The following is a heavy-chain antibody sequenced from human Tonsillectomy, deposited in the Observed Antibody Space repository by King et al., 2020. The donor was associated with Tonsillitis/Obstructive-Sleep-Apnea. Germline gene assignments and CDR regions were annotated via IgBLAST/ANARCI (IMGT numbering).Heavy chain of an antibody. J-gene: IGHJ5*02. CDR1: GFTFDDHA. V-gene: IGHV3-9*01. D-gene: IGHD2-15*01. CDR2: ISWNSGSI. CDR3: AKDSRAAVTGDWFDP. Sequence: VQLVESGGGLVQPGRSLRLSCAASGFTFDDHAMHWVRQAPGKGLEWVSGISWNSGSIGYADSVKGRFTISRDNAKNSLYLQMNSLRVEDTALYYCAKDSRAAVTGDWFDPWGQGTLVTVSS.